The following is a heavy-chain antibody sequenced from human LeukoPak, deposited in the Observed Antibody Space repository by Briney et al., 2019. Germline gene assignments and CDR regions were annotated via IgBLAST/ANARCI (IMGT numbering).Heavy chain of an antibody. V-gene: IGHV4-39*01. D-gene: IGHD3-9*01. CDR1: GGSISSSTFY. CDR2: LYYSGST. Sequence: SETLSLTCTVSGGSISSSTFYWGWIRQPPGKGLEWIGSLYYSGSTYYNPSLKSRVTISVDTSKNQFSLKLSSVTAADTAVYYCARYFDWFPLRGFDYWGQGTLVTVSS. J-gene: IGHJ4*02. CDR3: ARYFDWFPLRGFDY.